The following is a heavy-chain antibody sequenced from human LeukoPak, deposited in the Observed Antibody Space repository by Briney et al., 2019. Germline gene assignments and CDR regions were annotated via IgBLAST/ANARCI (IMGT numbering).Heavy chain of an antibody. CDR2: ISSNGGST. Sequence: PGGSLRLSCAASGFTFRSYAMHWVRQAPGKGLEYVSAISSNGGSTYYANSVKGRFTISRDNSKNTLYLQMGSLRAEDMAVYYCARVGATSAFDIWGQGTMVTVSS. CDR3: ARVGATSAFDI. V-gene: IGHV3-64*01. CDR1: GFTFRSYA. D-gene: IGHD1-26*01. J-gene: IGHJ3*02.